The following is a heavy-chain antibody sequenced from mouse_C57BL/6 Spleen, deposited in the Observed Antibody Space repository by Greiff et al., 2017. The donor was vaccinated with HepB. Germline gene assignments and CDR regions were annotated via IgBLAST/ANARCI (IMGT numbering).Heavy chain of an antibody. V-gene: IGHV1-7*01. Sequence: VQVVESGAELAKPGASVKLSCKASGYTFTSYWMHWVKQRPGQGLEWIGYINPSSGYTKYNQKFKDKATLTADKSSSTAYMQLSSLTYEDSAVYYCAMPDPSFAYWGQGTLVTVSA. CDR3: AMPDPSFAY. J-gene: IGHJ3*01. CDR1: GYTFTSYW. CDR2: INPSSGYT.